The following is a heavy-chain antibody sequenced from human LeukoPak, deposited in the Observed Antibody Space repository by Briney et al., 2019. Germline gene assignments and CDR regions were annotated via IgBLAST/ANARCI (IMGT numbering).Heavy chain of an antibody. CDR1: GFTFSSYW. V-gene: IGHV3-66*02. J-gene: IGHJ5*02. D-gene: IGHD3-22*01. CDR3: SRDYYGP. CDR2: IYSGGST. Sequence: GGSLRLSCAACGFTFSSYWMSWVRQAPGKGLEGVSVIYSGGSTYYADSVKGRFTISRDNSKNTLYLQMNSLRVEDTAVYYCSRDYYGPWGQGTLVTVSS.